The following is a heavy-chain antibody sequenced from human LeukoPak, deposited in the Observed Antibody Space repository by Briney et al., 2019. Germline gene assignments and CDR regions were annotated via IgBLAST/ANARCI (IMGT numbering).Heavy chain of an antibody. CDR3: AREGLGELTLDC. J-gene: IGHJ4*02. CDR1: GYTFTGYY. CDR2: INPNSGGT. D-gene: IGHD3-16*01. V-gene: IGHV1-2*02. Sequence: GASVKVSCKASGYTFTGYYMHWVRQAPGQGLEWMGWINPNSGGTNYAQKLQGRVTMTTDTSTSTAYMELRSLRSDDTAVYYCAREGLGELTLDCWGQGTLVIVSS.